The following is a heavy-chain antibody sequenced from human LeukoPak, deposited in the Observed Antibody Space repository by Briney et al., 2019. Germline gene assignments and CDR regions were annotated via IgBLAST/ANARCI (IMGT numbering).Heavy chain of an antibody. J-gene: IGHJ5*02. CDR2: INPSGGST. V-gene: IGHV1-46*01. D-gene: IGHD2-8*01. CDR3: ARNGVSVAGSNNWFDP. Sequence: ASVKVSCKASGYTFTSYYMHWVRQAPGQGLEWMGIINPSGGSTSYAQKFQGRVTMTRDTSTSTVYMELSSLRSEDTAVYYCARNGVSVAGSNNWFDPWGQGTPVTVSS. CDR1: GYTFTSYY.